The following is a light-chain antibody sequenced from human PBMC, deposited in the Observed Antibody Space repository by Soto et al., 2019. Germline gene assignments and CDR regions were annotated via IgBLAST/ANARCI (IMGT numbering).Light chain of an antibody. J-gene: IGKJ5*01. CDR2: GAS. CDR3: QLYNNWPAIT. V-gene: IGKV3D-15*01. CDR1: QSIRNN. Sequence: EIVMTQSPPTLSVSPGERAALSCRASQSIRNNLAWYQQKPGQAPRLLIYGASTRATGIPARFSGSGSGTEYTLTISSLQSEDFAVYYCQLYNNWPAITFGQGTRLEIK.